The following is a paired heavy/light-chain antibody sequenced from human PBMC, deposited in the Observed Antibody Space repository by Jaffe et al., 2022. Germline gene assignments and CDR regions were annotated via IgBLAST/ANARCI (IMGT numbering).Light chain of an antibody. CDR3: QSYDSSLSASYV. CDR1: SSNIGAGYD. CDR2: GNS. Sequence: QSVLTQPPSVSGAPGQRVTISCTGSSSNIGAGYDVHWYQQLPGTAPKLLIYGNSNRPSGVPDRFSGSKSGTSASLAITGLQAEDEADYYCQSYDSSLSASYVFGTGTKVTVL. V-gene: IGLV1-40*01. J-gene: IGLJ1*01.
Heavy chain of an antibody. CDR2: IYPGDSDT. D-gene: IGHD2-2*01. J-gene: IGHJ3*02. CDR1: GYSFTSYW. CDR3: VGTNIVVVPAAIPDAFDI. V-gene: IGHV5-51*03. Sequence: EVQLVQSGAEVKKPGESLKISCKGSGYSFTSYWIGWVRQMPGKGLEWMGIIYPGDSDTRYSPSFQGQVTISADKSISTAYLQWSSLKASDTAMYYCVGTNIVVVPAAIPDAFDIWGQGTMVTVSS.